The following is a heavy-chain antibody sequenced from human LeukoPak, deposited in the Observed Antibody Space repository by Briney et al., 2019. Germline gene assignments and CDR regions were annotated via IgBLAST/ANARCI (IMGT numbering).Heavy chain of an antibody. J-gene: IGHJ4*02. CDR1: GFTFSHYW. CDR3: ARDPYSYASY. CDR2: INHDGSST. V-gene: IGHV3-74*01. Sequence: GGSLRLSCAASGFTFSHYWMHWVRQAPGKGLVWVSRINHDGSSTHFADSVTGRFTISRDNAKNTLYLQMNSLRVEDTAVYYCARDPYSYASYWGQGTLVTVSS. D-gene: IGHD5-18*01.